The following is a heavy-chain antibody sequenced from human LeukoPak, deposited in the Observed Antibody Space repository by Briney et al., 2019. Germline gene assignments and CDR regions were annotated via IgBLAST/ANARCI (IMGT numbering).Heavy chain of an antibody. Sequence: PGGSLRLSCTASGFTFSSYVMGWVRQAPGKGLEWVSLISGSSGTTHYADSVKGRFTISRDNSKNTLYLQMNSLRAEDTAVYYCAKDPTFAYYFDSWGQGTLVTVSS. J-gene: IGHJ4*02. V-gene: IGHV3-23*01. CDR2: ISGSSGTT. CDR1: GFTFSSYV. CDR3: AKDPTFAYYFDS. D-gene: IGHD2-21*01.